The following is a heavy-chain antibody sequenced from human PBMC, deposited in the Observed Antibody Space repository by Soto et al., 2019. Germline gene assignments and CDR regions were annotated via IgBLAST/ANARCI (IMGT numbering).Heavy chain of an antibody. D-gene: IGHD3-10*01. J-gene: IGHJ6*02. CDR2: IYYSGST. V-gene: IGHV4-31*03. CDR1: GGSISSGGYY. Sequence: SETLSLTCSVSGGSISSGGYYWSWIRQHPGKGLEWIGYIYYSGSTYYNPSLKSRVTISVDTSKNQFSLKLSSVTAADTAVYYCARESTYYYGSGSPHPYYYYYGMDVWGQGTTVTVSS. CDR3: ARESTYYYGSGSPHPYYYYYGMDV.